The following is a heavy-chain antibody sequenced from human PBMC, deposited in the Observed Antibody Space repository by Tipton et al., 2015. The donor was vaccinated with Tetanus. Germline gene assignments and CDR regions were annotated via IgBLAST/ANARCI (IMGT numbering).Heavy chain of an antibody. CDR3: ARGGDSYFGSSCFYDW. D-gene: IGHD3-22*01. CDR2: IYYTGNT. V-gene: IGHV4-31*03. CDR1: GGSINSGGDY. Sequence: TLSLTCTVSGGSINSGGDYWSWLRQHPGKVLEWIGYIYYTGNTYYNPSLKRRVTISVDPSNNQFTLRLISVTAADTAVYYCARGGDSYFGSSCFYDWWGQGTRVTVSS. J-gene: IGHJ4*02.